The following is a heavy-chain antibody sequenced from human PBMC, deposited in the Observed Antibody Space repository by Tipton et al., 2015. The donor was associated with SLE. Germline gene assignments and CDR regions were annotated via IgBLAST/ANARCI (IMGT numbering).Heavy chain of an antibody. CDR1: GGSFSGYY. J-gene: IGHJ6*03. V-gene: IGHV4-34*01. Sequence: TLSLTCAVYGGSFSGYYWSWIRQPPGKGLEWIGEINHSGSTNYNPSLKSRVTISVDTPKNQFSLKLSTVTAADTAVYYCARHADPPGYYYYYMDVWGKGTTVTVSS. CDR3: ARHADPPGYYYYYMDV. D-gene: IGHD2-2*01. CDR2: INHSGST.